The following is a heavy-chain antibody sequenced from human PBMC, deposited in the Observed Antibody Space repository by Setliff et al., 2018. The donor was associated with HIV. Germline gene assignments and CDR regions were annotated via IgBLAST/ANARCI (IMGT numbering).Heavy chain of an antibody. D-gene: IGHD6-19*01. CDR2: IYTSGST. J-gene: IGHJ4*02. CDR3: ARETYGSGWYADY. V-gene: IGHV4-4*07. Sequence: SETLSLTCTVSGGSISSFTWSWIRQPAGKGLEWIGRIYTSGSTNYNPPFESRVTMSVDTSKNQLSLKLSSVTAADTAAYYCARETYGSGWYADYWGQGSLVTVSS. CDR1: GGSISSFT.